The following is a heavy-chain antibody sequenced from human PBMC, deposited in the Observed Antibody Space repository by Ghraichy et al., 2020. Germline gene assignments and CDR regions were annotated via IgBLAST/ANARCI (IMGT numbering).Heavy chain of an antibody. V-gene: IGHV1-58*01. Sequence: SVKVSCKASGFTFTTSAVQWVRQARGQRLEWIGWIVVGSGNTNYAQKFQERVTITRDMSTRTAYMELGSLRSEDTAVYYCVANSEYDYRSGYDYYFDYWGQGTLVPVSS. CDR2: IVVGSGNT. CDR1: GFTFTTSA. CDR3: VANSEYDYRSGYDYYFDY. J-gene: IGHJ4*02. D-gene: IGHD3-3*01.